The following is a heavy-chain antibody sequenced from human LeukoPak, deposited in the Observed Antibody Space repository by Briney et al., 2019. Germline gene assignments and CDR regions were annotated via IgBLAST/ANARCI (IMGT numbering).Heavy chain of an antibody. CDR2: IYFSGST. J-gene: IGHJ4*02. V-gene: IGHV4-30-4*07. Sequence: SETLSLTCLVSGASRSSADPYWTWVRQPPGTGLEWVGYIYFSGSTYDNPVLKGRATISLDTSKSRFSLKMTSVTAADTAVYFCASVGIKAAVPSDYWGQGTLVTVSS. CDR1: GASRSSADPY. CDR3: ASVGIKAAVPSDY. D-gene: IGHD6-13*01.